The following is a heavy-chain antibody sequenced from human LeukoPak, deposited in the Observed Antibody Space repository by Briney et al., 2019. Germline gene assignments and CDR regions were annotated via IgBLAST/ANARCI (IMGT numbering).Heavy chain of an antibody. CDR3: ARQSAAAGSYYYYGMDV. CDR1: GGSISSYY. Sequence: PSETLSLTCTVSGGSISSYYWSWFRQPPGKGLEWIGYIYYSGSTNYNPSLKSRVTISVDTSKNQFSLKLSSVTAADTAVYYCARQSAAAGSYYYYGMDVWGQGTTVTVSS. CDR2: IYYSGST. V-gene: IGHV4-59*08. D-gene: IGHD6-13*01. J-gene: IGHJ6*02.